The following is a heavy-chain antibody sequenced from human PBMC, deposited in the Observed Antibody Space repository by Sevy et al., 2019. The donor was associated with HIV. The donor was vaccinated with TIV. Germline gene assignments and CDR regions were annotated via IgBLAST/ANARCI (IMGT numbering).Heavy chain of an antibody. D-gene: IGHD3-22*01. Sequence: ASVKVSCKVSGYTLSQLSMHWVRQAPGKGLEWMGRFDPEDGETIFAQKFQGRVTMTEDTFTDTAYMELSSLRSEDTAVYYCASAREYYEDNSGYLDYWGQGTLLTVSS. CDR3: ASAREYYEDNSGYLDY. CDR2: FDPEDGET. J-gene: IGHJ4*02. V-gene: IGHV1-24*01. CDR1: GYTLSQLS.